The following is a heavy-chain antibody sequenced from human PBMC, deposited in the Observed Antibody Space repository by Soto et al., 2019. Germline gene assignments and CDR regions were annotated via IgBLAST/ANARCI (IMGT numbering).Heavy chain of an antibody. CDR1: GGSISSGGYY. CDR2: IYYSGST. D-gene: IGHD5-12*01. CDR3: ARRVVATAFYFDY. Sequence: TLSLTCTVSGGSISSGGYYWSWIRQHPGKGLEWIGYIYYSGSTYYNPSLKSRVTISVDTSKNQFSLKLSSVTAADTAVYYCARRVVATAFYFDYWGQGTLVTVSS. V-gene: IGHV4-31*03. J-gene: IGHJ4*02.